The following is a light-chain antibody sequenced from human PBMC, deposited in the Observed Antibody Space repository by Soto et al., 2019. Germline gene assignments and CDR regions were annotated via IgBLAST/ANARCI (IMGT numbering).Light chain of an antibody. CDR2: EVS. V-gene: IGLV2-8*01. Sequence: QSVLTQPPSASGSPGQSVTISCTGTSRDAGGYNYVSWYQQHPGKATTLMIYEVSKRPSGVPDRFSGSKSGNTASLTVSGLQAEDEADYYCSSYAGSNNYVFGTGTKVTVL. CDR3: SSYAGSNNYV. J-gene: IGLJ1*01. CDR1: SRDAGGYNY.